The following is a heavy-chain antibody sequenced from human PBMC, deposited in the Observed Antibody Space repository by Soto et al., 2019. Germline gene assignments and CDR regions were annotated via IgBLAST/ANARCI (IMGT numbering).Heavy chain of an antibody. CDR1: GGSISSYY. J-gene: IGHJ5*02. V-gene: IGHV4-59*01. CDR3: ARWTYYYDSSGYHNWFDP. CDR2: IYYSGST. D-gene: IGHD3-22*01. Sequence: PSETLSLTCTVSGGSISSYYWSWIRQPPGKGLEWIGYIYYSGSTNYNPSLKSRVTISVDTSKNQFSLKLSSVTAADTAVYYCARWTYYYDSSGYHNWFDPWGQGTLVTVSS.